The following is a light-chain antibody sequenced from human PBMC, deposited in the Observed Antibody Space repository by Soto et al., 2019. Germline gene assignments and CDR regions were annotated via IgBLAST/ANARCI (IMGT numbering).Light chain of an antibody. CDR3: QQTTTFPLT. J-gene: IGKJ4*01. V-gene: IGKV1-12*01. Sequence: DIQMTQSPSSVSASVGDRVTITCRASQGITSWLAWYQQKPGKAPKLLIYRAFNLQSGVPSRFSGSGSGTDFTLTISGLQPADFATYSCQQTTTFPLTFGGGTKVEIK. CDR1: QGITSW. CDR2: RAF.